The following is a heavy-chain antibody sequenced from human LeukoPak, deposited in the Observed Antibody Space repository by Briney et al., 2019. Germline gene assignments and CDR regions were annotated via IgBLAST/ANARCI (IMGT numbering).Heavy chain of an antibody. CDR2: ISGSGGST. J-gene: IGHJ4*02. D-gene: IGHD3-10*01. CDR1: GFTFSSYA. V-gene: IGHV3-23*01. Sequence: PGGSLRLSCAASGFTFSSYAMSWVRQAPGKGLEWVSAISGSGGSTYHADSVKGRFTISRDNSKNTLYLQMNSLRAEDTAVYYCAKGTSYGSGSSFDYWGQGTLVTVSS. CDR3: AKGTSYGSGSSFDY.